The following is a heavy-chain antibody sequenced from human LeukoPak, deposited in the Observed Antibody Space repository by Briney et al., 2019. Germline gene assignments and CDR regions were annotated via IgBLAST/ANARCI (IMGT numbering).Heavy chain of an antibody. J-gene: IGHJ3*02. CDR2: INPSGGCT. CDR3: ARVKPNYYDSSAYGTFDI. D-gene: IGHD3-22*01. CDR1: GYTFTSYY. Sequence: ASVKVSCKASGYTFTSYYMHWVRQAPGQGPEWMGIINPSGGCTSYAQKFQGRVTMTRDTSTSTVYMELSSLRSEDTAVYYCARVKPNYYDSSAYGTFDIWGQGTMVTVSS. V-gene: IGHV1-46*01.